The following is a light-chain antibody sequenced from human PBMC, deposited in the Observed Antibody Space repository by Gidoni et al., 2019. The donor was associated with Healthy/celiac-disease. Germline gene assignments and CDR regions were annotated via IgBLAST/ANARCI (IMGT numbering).Light chain of an antibody. CDR3: QQLNSYSYT. CDR2: AAS. Sequence: DITLTQSPSFLSASVGDRVTITCRASQGISSYLAWYQQKPGKAPKLLIYAASTLQSGVPSRFSGSGSGTEFTLTISSLQPEDFATYYCQQLNSYSYTFGQGTKLEIK. J-gene: IGKJ2*01. CDR1: QGISSY. V-gene: IGKV1-9*01.